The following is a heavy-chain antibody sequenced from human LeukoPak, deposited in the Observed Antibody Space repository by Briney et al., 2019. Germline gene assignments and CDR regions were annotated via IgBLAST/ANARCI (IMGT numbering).Heavy chain of an antibody. Sequence: GGSLRLSCAASGFTFSSYSMNWVRQAPGKGLEWVSSISSSSSYIYYADSVKGRFTISRDNAKNSLYLQMNSLRAEDTAVYYCARFTLNRGPYFDYWGQGILVTVSS. CDR1: GFTFSSYS. D-gene: IGHD3-10*01. CDR2: ISSSSSYI. CDR3: ARFTLNRGPYFDY. J-gene: IGHJ4*02. V-gene: IGHV3-21*01.